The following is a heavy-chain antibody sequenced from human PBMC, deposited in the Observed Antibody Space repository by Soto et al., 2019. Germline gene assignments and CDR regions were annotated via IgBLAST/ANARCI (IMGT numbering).Heavy chain of an antibody. CDR2: INPNVGGT. J-gene: IGHJ5*02. Sequence: QVQLVQSGAEVKKPGASVYVSCKASGYTFSDYYVHWVRQAPGQGLEWMRWINPNVGGTNYARKFQGRVTMTRDTSISTVYMKLTRLSPDDTAIYYCARGGREVPRIPYDTWGQGTRVTVSS. D-gene: IGHD3-16*01. V-gene: IGHV1-2*02. CDR1: GYTFSDYY. CDR3: ARGGREVPRIPYDT.